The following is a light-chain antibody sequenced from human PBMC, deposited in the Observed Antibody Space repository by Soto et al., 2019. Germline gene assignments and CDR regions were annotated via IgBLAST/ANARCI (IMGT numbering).Light chain of an antibody. V-gene: IGKV1-5*03. J-gene: IGKJ1*01. CDR3: QQYNTYPLT. Sequence: DIQMTQSPSTLSGSVGDRVTITCRASQTISSWLAWYQQKPGKAPKLLIYKASTLKSGVPSRFSGSGSGTEFTLTISSLQPEDFATYFCQQYNTYPLTFGQGTKVDI. CDR1: QTISSW. CDR2: KAS.